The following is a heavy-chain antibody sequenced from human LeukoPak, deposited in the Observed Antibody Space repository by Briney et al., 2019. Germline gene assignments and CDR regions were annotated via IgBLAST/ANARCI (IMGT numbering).Heavy chain of an antibody. CDR3: ARGNDFWSGYSSPNDWFDP. V-gene: IGHV1-69*04. CDR2: IIPILGIA. D-gene: IGHD3-3*01. CDR1: GGTFSSYA. J-gene: IGHJ5*02. Sequence: ASVKVSCKASGGTFSSYAISWVRQAPGQGLEWMGRIIPILGIANYAQKFQGRVTITADKSTSTAYMELSSLRSEDTAVYYCARGNDFWSGYSSPNDWFDPWGQGTLVTVSS.